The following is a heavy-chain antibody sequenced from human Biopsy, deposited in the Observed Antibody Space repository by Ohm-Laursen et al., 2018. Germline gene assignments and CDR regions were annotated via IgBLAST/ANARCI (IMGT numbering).Heavy chain of an antibody. D-gene: IGHD3-3*01. V-gene: IGHV4-39*01. CDR2: VYYSGTT. J-gene: IGHJ5*02. Sequence: SETLSLTWSLSGGSITSRTHYWGWIRQTPGKGLEWIGTVYYSGTTYDNPSLKNRVIISVDTSKNQFSLSLKTVTAADTAVYYCARHDLSDFWSGCPNFFDRWGQGTLVTVSS. CDR1: GGSITSRTHY. CDR3: ARHDLSDFWSGCPNFFDR.